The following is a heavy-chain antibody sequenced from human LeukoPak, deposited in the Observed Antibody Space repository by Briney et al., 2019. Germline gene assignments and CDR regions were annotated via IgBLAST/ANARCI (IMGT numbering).Heavy chain of an antibody. Sequence: ASVKVSCKASGGTFSSYAISWVRQAPGQGLEWMGGIIPIFGTANYAQKFQGRVTITTDESTSTAYMELGSLRSEDTAVYYCARADGYCSSTSCVGGFDYWGQGTLVTVSS. CDR3: ARADGYCSSTSCVGGFDY. CDR2: IIPIFGTA. CDR1: GGTFSSYA. D-gene: IGHD2-2*03. J-gene: IGHJ4*02. V-gene: IGHV1-69*05.